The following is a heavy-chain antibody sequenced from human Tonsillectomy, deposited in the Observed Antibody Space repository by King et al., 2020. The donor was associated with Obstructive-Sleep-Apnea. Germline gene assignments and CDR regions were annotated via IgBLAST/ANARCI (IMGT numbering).Heavy chain of an antibody. CDR3: ARCSSSWHIAY. CDR2: IKEDGSEK. J-gene: IGHJ4*02. D-gene: IGHD6-13*01. Sequence: DVQLVESGGGLVQPGGSLRLSCAASGFTFSSYWMSWVRQAPGKGLEWVANIKEDGSEKYYVDSVKGRFTISRDNAKNSLYLQMNSLRAEDTAVYYCARCSSSWHIAYWGQGTLATGYS. V-gene: IGHV3-7*03. CDR1: GFTFSSYW.